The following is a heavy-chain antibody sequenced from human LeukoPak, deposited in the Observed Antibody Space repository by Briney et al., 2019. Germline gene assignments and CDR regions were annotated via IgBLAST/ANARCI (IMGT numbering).Heavy chain of an antibody. J-gene: IGHJ3*02. CDR1: GGTFSSYA. D-gene: IGHD3-22*01. Sequence: SVKVSCKASGGTFSSYAISWVRQAPGQGLEWMGGIIPIFGTANYAQKFQGRVTITADESTSTAYMELSSLRSEDTAVYYCARFDYYDQEKGAFDTWGQGTMVTVSS. CDR3: ARFDYYDQEKGAFDT. V-gene: IGHV1-69*13. CDR2: IIPIFGTA.